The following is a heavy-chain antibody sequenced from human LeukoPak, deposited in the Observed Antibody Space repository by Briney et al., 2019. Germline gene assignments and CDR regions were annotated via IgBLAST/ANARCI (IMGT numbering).Heavy chain of an antibody. CDR1: GFTFSSYS. CDR2: ISSSSSYI. Sequence: GGSLRLSCAASGFTFSSYSMNWVRQAPGKGLEWVSSISSSSSYIYYADSVKGRFTISRDNAKNSLYLQMNSLRAEDTAVYYCARDIPMDCSSTSCYGEYYFDYWGQGTLVTVSS. CDR3: ARDIPMDCSSTSCYGEYYFDY. D-gene: IGHD2-2*01. J-gene: IGHJ4*02. V-gene: IGHV3-21*01.